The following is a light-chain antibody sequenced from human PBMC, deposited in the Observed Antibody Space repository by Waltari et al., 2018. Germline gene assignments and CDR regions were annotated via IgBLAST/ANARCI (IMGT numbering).Light chain of an antibody. CDR1: QSISSW. V-gene: IGKV1-5*03. J-gene: IGKJ1*01. Sequence: DIQMTQSPSTLSASVGDRVTITCRASQSISSWLAWYQQKPGKAPKLLIYKESSLESGVPSRFNGSGSGTEFTLTISSLQPDDFATDYCQQYNSYPWTFGQGTKVEIK. CDR3: QQYNSYPWT. CDR2: KES.